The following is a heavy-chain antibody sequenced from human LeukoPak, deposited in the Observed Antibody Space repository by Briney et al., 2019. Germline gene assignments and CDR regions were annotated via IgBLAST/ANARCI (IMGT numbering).Heavy chain of an antibody. CDR2: IYSSGST. CDR1: GGSISSYY. Sequence: SETLSLTCTVSGGSISSYYWSWIRQPAGKGLEWIGRIYSSGSTDYNPSLRSRVTMSVDTSRNHFSLKLSSMTAADTAVYYCAREYTLYRSGWFLDYWGQGTVVAVSS. CDR3: AREYTLYRSGWFLDY. V-gene: IGHV4-4*07. D-gene: IGHD6-19*01. J-gene: IGHJ4*02.